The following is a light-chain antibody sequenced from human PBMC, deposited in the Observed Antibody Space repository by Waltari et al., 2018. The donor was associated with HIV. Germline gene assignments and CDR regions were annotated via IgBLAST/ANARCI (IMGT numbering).Light chain of an antibody. CDR1: PGAVTSGHY. J-gene: IGLJ1*01. CDR2: STN. CDR3: LLYYGGQGYV. Sequence: QTVVTPEPSLTVSPRGTVTLTCASSPGAVTSGHYPNWFQQKPGHAPRALIYSTNKKHSWTPARFSGSLLGGKAALTLSGVQPEDEAEYYCLLYYGGQGYVFGTGTKVTVL. V-gene: IGLV7-43*01.